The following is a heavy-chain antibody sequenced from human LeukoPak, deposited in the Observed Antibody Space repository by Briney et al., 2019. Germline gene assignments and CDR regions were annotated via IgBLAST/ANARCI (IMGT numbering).Heavy chain of an antibody. CDR1: GFTFSSYA. Sequence: GGSLRLSCAASGFTFSSYAMSWVRQAPGKGLEWVANIKQDGSEKYYVDSVKGRFTISRDNAKNSLYLQMNSLRAEDTAVYYCARDLGIVGAAPSGYWGQGTLVTVSS. V-gene: IGHV3-7*01. J-gene: IGHJ4*02. CDR2: IKQDGSEK. CDR3: ARDLGIVGAAPSGY. D-gene: IGHD1-26*01.